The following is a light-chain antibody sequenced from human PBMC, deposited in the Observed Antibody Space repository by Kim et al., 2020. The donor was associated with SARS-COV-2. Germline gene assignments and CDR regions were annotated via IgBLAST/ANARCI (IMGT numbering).Light chain of an antibody. CDR3: QVWDSSSDSVV. J-gene: IGLJ2*01. V-gene: IGLV3-21*04. CDR1: NIGSKS. CDR2: YDS. Sequence: SYELTQPPSVSVAPGKTARITCWGNNIGSKSVHWYQQKPGQAPVLVIYYDSDRPSGIPERFSGSNSGNTATLTISRVEAGDEANYYCQVWDSSSDSVVSG.